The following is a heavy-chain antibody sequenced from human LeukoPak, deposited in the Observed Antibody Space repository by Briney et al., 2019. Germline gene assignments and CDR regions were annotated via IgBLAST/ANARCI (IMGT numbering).Heavy chain of an antibody. V-gene: IGHV4-4*07. J-gene: IGHJ3*02. Sequence: PSETLSLTCTVSGGSISSYYWSWIRQPAGKGLEWIGRIYTSGSTNYNPSLKSRVTMSVDTSKNQFSLKLSSVTAADTAVYYCARGGAYSSGWYDDAFDIWGQGTMVTVSS. CDR3: ARGGAYSSGWYDDAFDI. D-gene: IGHD6-19*01. CDR1: GGSISSYY. CDR2: IYTSGST.